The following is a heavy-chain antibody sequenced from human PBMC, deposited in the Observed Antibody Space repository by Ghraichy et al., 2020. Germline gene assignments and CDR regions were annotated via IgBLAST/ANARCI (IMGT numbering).Heavy chain of an antibody. D-gene: IGHD3-22*01. Sequence: GGSLRLSCAASGFTFSSYAMHWVRQAPGKGLEWVAVISYDGSNKYYADSVKGRFTISRDNSKNTLYLQMNSLRAEDTAVYYCARGSDYYDSSGYYPFDYWGQGTLVTVSS. CDR1: GFTFSSYA. V-gene: IGHV3-30-3*01. CDR3: ARGSDYYDSSGYYPFDY. CDR2: ISYDGSNK. J-gene: IGHJ4*02.